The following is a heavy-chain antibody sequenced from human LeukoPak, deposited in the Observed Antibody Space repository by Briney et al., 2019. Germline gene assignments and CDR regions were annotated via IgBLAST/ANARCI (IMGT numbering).Heavy chain of an antibody. CDR3: ARVYLERLTAGYFDH. D-gene: IGHD2-8*01. CDR1: GFTFSSYA. V-gene: IGHV3-23*01. J-gene: IGHJ4*02. Sequence: GGSLRLSCAASGFTFSSYAMSWVRQAPGKGLEWVSAISGSGGSTYYADSVKGRFTISRDNSKSTLYLQMNSLRDDDSTAYFCARVYLERLTAGYFDHWGQGTQVTVSP. CDR2: ISGSGGST.